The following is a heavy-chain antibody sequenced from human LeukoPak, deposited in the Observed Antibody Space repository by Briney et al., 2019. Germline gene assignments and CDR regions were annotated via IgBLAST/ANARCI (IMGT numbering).Heavy chain of an antibody. CDR3: ARARGSSSGPRIDKWFDP. V-gene: IGHV4-61*09. CDR2: FYTSGST. D-gene: IGHD6-6*01. J-gene: IGHJ5*02. Sequence: PSQTLSLTCTVSGGSISSGSYYWSWIRRPAGKGLEWIGHFYTSGSTNYNPSLKSRVTISVDTSKNQYSLKLTSVTAADTAVYSCARARGSSSGPRIDKWFDPWGQGTLVTVSS. CDR1: GGSISSGSYY.